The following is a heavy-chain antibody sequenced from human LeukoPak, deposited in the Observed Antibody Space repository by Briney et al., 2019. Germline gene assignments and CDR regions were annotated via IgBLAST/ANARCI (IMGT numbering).Heavy chain of an antibody. Sequence: AGGSLRLSCAASGFTFNNYAMTWVRQAPGKGLEWVSSISASGVMTYYADSVKGRFTISRDNSKNTLYLQMNSLRAEDTAVYYCAKKESGGWYRGDAFDIWGQGTMVTVSS. CDR3: AKKESGGWYRGDAFDI. CDR2: ISASGVMT. CDR1: GFTFNNYA. V-gene: IGHV3-23*01. D-gene: IGHD6-19*01. J-gene: IGHJ3*02.